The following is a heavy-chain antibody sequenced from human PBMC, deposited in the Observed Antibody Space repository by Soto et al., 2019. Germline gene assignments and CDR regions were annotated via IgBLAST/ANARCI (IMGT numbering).Heavy chain of an antibody. D-gene: IGHD1-26*01. CDR3: ARGYYSESNPSYFDY. V-gene: IGHV1-69*01. J-gene: IGHJ4*02. CDR2: ITPKLNIA. CDR1: GGTFSSYT. Sequence: QLQLVQSGAEVREPGSSVKVSCKASGGTFSSYTVSWVRQASGQGLEVMGGITPKLNIAKYAEKVQGRVTITADESTSTVNMHLSSLRSEDTAVYFCARGYYSESNPSYFDYWGQGSLVAVSS.